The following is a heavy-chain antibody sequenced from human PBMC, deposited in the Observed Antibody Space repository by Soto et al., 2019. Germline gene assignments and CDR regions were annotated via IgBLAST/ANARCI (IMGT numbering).Heavy chain of an antibody. CDR1: GGSISSGGYY. CDR2: IYYSGST. Sequence: SETLSLTCAVSGGSISSGGYYWSWIRQPPGKGLEWIGYIYYSGSTYYNPSFQGQVTISADKSISTAYLQWSSLKASDTAMYYCARPPLDYGSGSYSRSGMDVWGQGTTVTVSS. V-gene: IGHV4-31*11. J-gene: IGHJ6*02. D-gene: IGHD3-10*01. CDR3: ARPPLDYGSGSYSRSGMDV.